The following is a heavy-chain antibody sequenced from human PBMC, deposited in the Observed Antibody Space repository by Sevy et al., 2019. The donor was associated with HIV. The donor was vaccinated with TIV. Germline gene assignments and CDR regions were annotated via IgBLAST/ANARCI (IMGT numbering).Heavy chain of an antibody. Sequence: GGSLRLSCAASGFAFYEYSMSWIRQAPGEGLEWVATLSFGCGKINYADSVKGRFTISRDNSKNSFYLQMDNLRVEDTALYYCAREGCSRPHDYWGQRTRVTVSS. J-gene: IGHJ4*02. CDR1: GFAFYEYS. CDR3: AREGCSRPHDY. D-gene: IGHD2-8*01. CDR2: LSFGCGKI. V-gene: IGHV3-23*01.